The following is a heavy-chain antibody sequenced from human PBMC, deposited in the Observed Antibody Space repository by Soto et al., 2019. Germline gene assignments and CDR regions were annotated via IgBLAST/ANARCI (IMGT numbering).Heavy chain of an antibody. Sequence: QLQLQESGPGLVKPSETLSLTCSVSDDSINSDKYYWGWIRQPPGKGLEWIGSVYYRGNAYYKPSLHTRVTISLDKSKTQFSLKLNSVPAADSAVYFCARLEGLATISYYFDFWGPGALVTVSS. CDR1: DDSINSDKYY. V-gene: IGHV4-39*01. D-gene: IGHD3-9*01. J-gene: IGHJ4*02. CDR2: VYYRGNA. CDR3: ARLEGLATISYYFDF.